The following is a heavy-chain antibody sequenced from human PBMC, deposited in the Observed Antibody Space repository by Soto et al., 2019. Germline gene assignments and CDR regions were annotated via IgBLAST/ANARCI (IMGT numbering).Heavy chain of an antibody. CDR3: AKGAGPPWFDP. J-gene: IGHJ5*02. V-gene: IGHV4-4*07. CDR1: GGSTRTYH. CDR2: ISTTGGT. Sequence: VSGGSTRTYHWSWIRQPAGKGLEWIGRISTTGGTNYSPSLESRVTMSLDTSKNQFSLELTSVTAADTAIYYCAKGAGPPWFDPWGQGTLVTVSS.